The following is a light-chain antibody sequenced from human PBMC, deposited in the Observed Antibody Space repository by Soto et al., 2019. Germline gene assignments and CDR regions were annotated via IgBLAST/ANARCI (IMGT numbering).Light chain of an antibody. J-gene: IGKJ3*01. Sequence: EIVMTQYPATLSVSPGERATLSCRASQSVSSNLAWYQQKPGQAPRLLIYGASTRATGIPARFSGSGYGTEFTLTISSLQSEEFAVYYCQQYNNWPLFTFGPGTKVDIK. CDR2: GAS. CDR3: QQYNNWPLFT. V-gene: IGKV3-15*01. CDR1: QSVSSN.